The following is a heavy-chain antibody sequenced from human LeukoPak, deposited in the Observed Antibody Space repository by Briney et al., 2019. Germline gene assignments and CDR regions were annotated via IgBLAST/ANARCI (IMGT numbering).Heavy chain of an antibody. V-gene: IGHV3-21*01. Sequence: GGSLRLSCAASGFTFSRYSMNWVCQAPGKGLEWVSSISPDGRYIYYADSLKGRFTVSRDNAKNSLYLQMNSLAVEDTAVYYCTTPAAGPRAEYSQYWGQGTLVTVSP. J-gene: IGHJ1*01. D-gene: IGHD6-13*01. CDR1: GFTFSRYS. CDR2: ISPDGRYI. CDR3: TTPAAGPRAEYSQY.